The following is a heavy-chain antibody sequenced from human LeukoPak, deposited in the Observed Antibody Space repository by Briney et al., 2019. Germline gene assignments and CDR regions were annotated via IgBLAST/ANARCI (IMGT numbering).Heavy chain of an antibody. J-gene: IGHJ4*02. CDR2: INHSGST. V-gene: IGHV4-34*01. D-gene: IGHD3-9*01. CDR3: ASSDDILTGYHKGLDN. CDR1: GGSFSGYY. Sequence: SETLSLTCAVYGGSFSGYYWSWIRQPPGKGLEWIGEINHSGSTNYNPSLKSRVTISVDTSKNQFSLKLSSVTAADTAVYYCASSDDILTGYHKGLDNWGQGTLVTVSS.